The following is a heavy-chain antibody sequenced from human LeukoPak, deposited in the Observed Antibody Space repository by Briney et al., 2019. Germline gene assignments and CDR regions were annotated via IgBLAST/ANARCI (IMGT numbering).Heavy chain of an antibody. CDR2: INPNSGGT. D-gene: IGHD3-10*01. Sequence: ASVKVSCKASGYTFTGYYMHWVRQAPGQGLEWMGRINPNSGGTNYAQKFQGRVTMTRDTSISTAYMELSRLRSDDTAVYYCARITMVRGVISSFQHWGQGTLVTVSS. V-gene: IGHV1-2*06. CDR1: GYTFTGYY. J-gene: IGHJ1*01. CDR3: ARITMVRGVISSFQH.